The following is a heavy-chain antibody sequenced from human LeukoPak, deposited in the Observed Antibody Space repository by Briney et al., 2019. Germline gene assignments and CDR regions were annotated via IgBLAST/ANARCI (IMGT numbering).Heavy chain of an antibody. J-gene: IGHJ5*02. V-gene: IGHV3-23*01. CDR3: AKDRDGSGSSASNWFDP. CDR2: ISGSGGST. CDR1: RFTLSSYA. Sequence: GGSLGLSCAASRFTLSSYAMSWVRQAPGEGLEWVSAISGSGGSTYYADSVKGRFTISRDNSKNTLYLQMNSLRAEDTAVYYCAKDRDGSGSSASNWFDPWGQGTLVTVSS. D-gene: IGHD3-10*01.